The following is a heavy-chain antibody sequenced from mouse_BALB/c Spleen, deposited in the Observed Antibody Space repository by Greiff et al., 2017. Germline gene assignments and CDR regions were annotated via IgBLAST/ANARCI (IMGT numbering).Heavy chain of an antibody. CDR3: ARPYYYGSSYAWFAY. CDR2: INPDSSTI. CDR1: GFDFSRYW. D-gene: IGHD1-1*01. J-gene: IGHJ3*01. V-gene: IGHV4-1*02. Sequence: EVKLVESGGGLVQPGGSLKLSCAASGFDFSRYWMSWVRQAPGKGLEWIGEINPDSSTINYTPSLKDKFIISRDNAKNTLYLQMSKVRSEDTALYYCARPYYYGSSYAWFAYWGQGTLVTVSA.